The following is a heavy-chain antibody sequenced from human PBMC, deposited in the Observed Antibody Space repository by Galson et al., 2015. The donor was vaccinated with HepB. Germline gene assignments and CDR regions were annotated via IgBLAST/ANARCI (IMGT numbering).Heavy chain of an antibody. V-gene: IGHV3-30-3*01. CDR2: ISYDGSNK. CDR3: ARGGYVDRDDAFDI. D-gene: IGHD5-12*01. J-gene: IGHJ3*02. CDR1: GFTFSSYA. Sequence: SLRLSCAASGFTFSSYAMHWVRQAPGKGLEWVAVISYDGSNKYYADSVKGRFTISRDNSKNTLYLQMNSLRAEDTAVYYCARGGYVDRDDAFDIWGQGTMVTVSS.